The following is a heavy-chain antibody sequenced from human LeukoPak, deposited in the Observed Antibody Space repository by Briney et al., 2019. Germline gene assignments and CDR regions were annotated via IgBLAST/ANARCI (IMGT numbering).Heavy chain of an antibody. J-gene: IGHJ4*02. V-gene: IGHV4-34*01. D-gene: IGHD5-12*01. Sequence: SETLSLTCAVYGGSFSAYYWSWVRQPPGKGLEWIGEINHSGSTNYNPSLKSRVTMSVDTSKNQFSLNLGSVTAADTAVYYCAILWWLVDYWGQGTLVTVSS. CDR3: AILWWLVDY. CDR1: GGSFSAYY. CDR2: INHSGST.